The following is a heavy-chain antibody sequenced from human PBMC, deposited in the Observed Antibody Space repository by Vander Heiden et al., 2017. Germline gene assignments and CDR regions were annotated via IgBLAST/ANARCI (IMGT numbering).Heavy chain of an antibody. CDR1: GFSFTTYW. CDR3: VRRTGYCNNGVCYFDY. D-gene: IGHD2-8*01. V-gene: IGHV5-51*01. J-gene: IGHJ4*02. Sequence: EVQLVQAGAEGKKPGEALKISVKGAGFSFTTYWIGWVRQMPEKGREWMGKMYPGDSDTRSSPSFKGQVTMSDDKSSSTAYLQWSSLKASDTAIYYCVRRTGYCNNGVCYFDYWGQGTLVTVSS. CDR2: MYPGDSDT.